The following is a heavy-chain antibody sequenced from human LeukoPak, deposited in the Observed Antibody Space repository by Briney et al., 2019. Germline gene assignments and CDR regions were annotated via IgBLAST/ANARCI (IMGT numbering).Heavy chain of an antibody. Sequence: GGSLRLSCAPSGFTFSSYWMTWVRQAPGKGLEWVANIKEDGSEKYYVDSVKGRFTISRDNAKNSLYLQMNSLRAGDTALYYCARGGPTGALDDWGQGTLLTVSS. D-gene: IGHD7-27*01. CDR2: IKEDGSEK. J-gene: IGHJ4*02. V-gene: IGHV3-7*01. CDR1: GFTFSSYW. CDR3: ARGGPTGALDD.